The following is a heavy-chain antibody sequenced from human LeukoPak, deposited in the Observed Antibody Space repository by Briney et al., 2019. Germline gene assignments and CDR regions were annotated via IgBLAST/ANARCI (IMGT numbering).Heavy chain of an antibody. CDR2: ISGSSSYI. D-gene: IGHD5-24*01. V-gene: IGHV3-21*01. Sequence: KSGGSLRLSCAASGFTFSSYSMNWVRQAPGKGLEWVSSISGSSSYIYYADSVKGRFTISRDNAKNSLYLQMNSLRAEDTAVYYCARDGTRDGYNKDSWNYWGQGTLVTVSS. CDR1: GFTFSSYS. J-gene: IGHJ4*02. CDR3: ARDGTRDGYNKDSWNY.